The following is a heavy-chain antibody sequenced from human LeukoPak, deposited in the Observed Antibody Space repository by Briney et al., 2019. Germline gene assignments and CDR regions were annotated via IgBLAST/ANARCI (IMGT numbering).Heavy chain of an antibody. Sequence: GGSLRLSCAASGFTFSEYYMSWVRQAPGKGLEWVAYISSSGSTIYYEDFVKGRFTISRDNAKNSLYLQMNSLRAEDTAVYYCARGLGWLQPGTFDYWGQGTLVTVSS. V-gene: IGHV3-11*01. CDR2: ISSSGSTI. J-gene: IGHJ4*02. D-gene: IGHD5-24*01. CDR1: GFTFSEYY. CDR3: ARGLGWLQPGTFDY.